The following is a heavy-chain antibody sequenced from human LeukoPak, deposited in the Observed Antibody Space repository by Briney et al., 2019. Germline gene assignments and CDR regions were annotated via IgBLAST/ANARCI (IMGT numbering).Heavy chain of an antibody. Sequence: ASVKVSCKVSGYTLTELSMHRVRQAPGKGLEWMGGFDPEDGETIYAQKFQGRVTMTEDTSTDTAYMELSSLRSEDTAVYYCAARGGIVGATTDYWGQGTLVTVSS. CDR1: GYTLTELS. CDR3: AARGGIVGATTDY. J-gene: IGHJ4*02. D-gene: IGHD1-26*01. CDR2: FDPEDGET. V-gene: IGHV1-24*01.